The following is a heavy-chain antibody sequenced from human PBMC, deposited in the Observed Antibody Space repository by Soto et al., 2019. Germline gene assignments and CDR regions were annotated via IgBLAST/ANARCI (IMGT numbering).Heavy chain of an antibody. CDR3: AREGLDGYYDILTGYYKGAFDI. Sequence: PSETLSLTCTVSGGSISSYYWSWIRQPPGKGLEWIGYIYYSGSTNYNPSLKSRVTISVDTSKNQFSLKLSSVTAADTAVYYCAREGLDGYYDILTGYYKGAFDIWGQGTMVTVSS. CDR1: GGSISSYY. CDR2: IYYSGST. D-gene: IGHD3-9*01. V-gene: IGHV4-59*01. J-gene: IGHJ3*02.